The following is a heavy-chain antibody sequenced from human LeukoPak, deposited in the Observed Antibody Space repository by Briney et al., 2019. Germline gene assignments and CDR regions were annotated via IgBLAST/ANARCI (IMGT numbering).Heavy chain of an antibody. J-gene: IGHJ4*02. CDR3: AREVDSSRYYYVLPPDY. V-gene: IGHV1-2*02. CDR1: GYTFTGYY. D-gene: IGHD3-22*01. Sequence: ASVKVSCKASGYTFTGYYMHWVRQAPGQGLEWMGWINPNSGGTNYAQKFQGRVTMTRDTSISTAYMELSRLRSDDTAVYYCAREVDSSRYYYVLPPDYWGQGTLVTVSS. CDR2: INPNSGGT.